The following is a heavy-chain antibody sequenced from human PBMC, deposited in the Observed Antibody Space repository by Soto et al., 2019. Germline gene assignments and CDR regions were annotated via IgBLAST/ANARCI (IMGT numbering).Heavy chain of an antibody. V-gene: IGHV3-9*01. Sequence: EVQLVESGGGLVQPGMSLRLSCAASGFTFDDYAMHWVRQAPGKGLEWVSGISWNSGSIGYADSVKGRFTISRDNAKNSLYLQMNSLRAEDTALYYCAKGLGYDSSGTDYWGQGTLVTVSS. J-gene: IGHJ4*02. CDR3: AKGLGYDSSGTDY. D-gene: IGHD3-22*01. CDR2: ISWNSGSI. CDR1: GFTFDDYA.